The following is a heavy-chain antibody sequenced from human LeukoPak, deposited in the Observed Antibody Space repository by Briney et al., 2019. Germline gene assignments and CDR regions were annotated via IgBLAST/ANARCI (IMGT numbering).Heavy chain of an antibody. D-gene: IGHD1-26*01. CDR1: GFTFDDYA. J-gene: IGHJ4*02. V-gene: IGHV3-9*01. CDR3: LRGERRDY. Sequence: GRSLRLSCTASGFTFDDYAMHCVRHARGKGVEGVSGISWNSGSIGYADSVKGRFIISRDNAKDSLYPQMNSLRDKDTAVYVCLRGERRDYWGEGTLVTASS. CDR2: ISWNSGSI.